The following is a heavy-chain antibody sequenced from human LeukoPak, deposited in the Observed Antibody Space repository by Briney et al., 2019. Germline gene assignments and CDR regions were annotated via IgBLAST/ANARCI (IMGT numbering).Heavy chain of an antibody. Sequence: SETPSLTCAVSGYSISSGYYWGCIRQPPGKGLEWIGSIYHSGSTYYNASLKSRVSISVDTSKYQFSLRLSSVTAADPAVYYCARDGASWRNDAFDIWGQGTMVTVSS. J-gene: IGHJ3*02. CDR3: ARDGASWRNDAFDI. V-gene: IGHV4-38-2*02. CDR2: IYHSGST. D-gene: IGHD1-1*01. CDR1: GYSISSGYY.